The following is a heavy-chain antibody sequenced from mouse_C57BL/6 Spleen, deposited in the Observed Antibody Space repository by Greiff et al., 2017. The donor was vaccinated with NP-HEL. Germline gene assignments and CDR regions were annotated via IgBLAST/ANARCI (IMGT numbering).Heavy chain of an antibody. CDR2: IYPGDGDT. J-gene: IGHJ1*03. Sequence: VQLQQSGPELVKPGASVKISCKASGYAFSSSWMNWVKQRPGKGLEWIGRIYPGDGDTNYNGKFKGKATLTAGKSSSTAYMQLSSLTSEDSAVYFYAWGYGNYGWYFDVWGTGTTVTVSS. D-gene: IGHD2-1*01. V-gene: IGHV1-82*01. CDR3: AWGYGNYGWYFDV. CDR1: GYAFSSSW.